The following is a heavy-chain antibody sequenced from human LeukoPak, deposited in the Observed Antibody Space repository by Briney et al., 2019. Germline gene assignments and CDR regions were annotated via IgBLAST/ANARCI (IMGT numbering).Heavy chain of an antibody. Sequence: PGRSLRLSYAASGFTFSRYGMHCVRQAPGRGLEWVALIWYDGRNKYYADSVKGRFTISRDNAKNTLSLQLNSLRDEDTAVYYCARDGGSSGYHDALDILVQGTMVTVSA. V-gene: IGHV3-33*01. D-gene: IGHD3-22*01. CDR1: GFTFSRYG. CDR2: IWYDGRNK. CDR3: ARDGGSSGYHDALDI. J-gene: IGHJ3*02.